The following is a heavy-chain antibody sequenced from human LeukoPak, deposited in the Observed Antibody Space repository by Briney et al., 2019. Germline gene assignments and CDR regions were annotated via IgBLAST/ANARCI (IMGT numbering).Heavy chain of an antibody. D-gene: IGHD3-10*01. CDR3: AREDWFHFDY. V-gene: IGHV3-23*01. Sequence: PGGSLRLSCAASGFTFSSYAMSWVRQAPGKGLEWVSAISGSGGSTYYADSVKGRFTISRDNAKNSLYLQMNGLRAEDTAVYYCAREDWFHFDYWGQGTLVTVSS. CDR1: GFTFSSYA. J-gene: IGHJ4*02. CDR2: ISGSGGST.